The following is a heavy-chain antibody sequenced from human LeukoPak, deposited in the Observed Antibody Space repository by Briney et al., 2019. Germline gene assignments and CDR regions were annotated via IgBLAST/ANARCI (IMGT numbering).Heavy chain of an antibody. CDR2: IIPIFGTA. J-gene: IGHJ6*03. CDR3: ASVFLGYSSGWSYYYYYMDV. V-gene: IGHV1-69*05. D-gene: IGHD6-19*01. CDR1: GGTYSSYA. Sequence: SVKVSCKASGGTYSSYAISWVRQAPGQGLEWMGRIIPIFGTANYAQKFQGRVTITTDESTSTAYMELSSLRSEDTAVYYCASVFLGYSSGWSYYYYYMDVWGKGTTVTVSS.